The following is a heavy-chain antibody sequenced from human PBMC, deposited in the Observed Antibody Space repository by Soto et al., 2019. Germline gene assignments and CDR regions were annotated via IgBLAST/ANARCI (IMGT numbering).Heavy chain of an antibody. V-gene: IGHV3-74*01. CDR3: TRGSPRGYSFGYMDH. D-gene: IGHD5-18*01. CDR2: INNDGSNT. CDR1: GFPFDDYW. Sequence: GGSLRLSCAASGFPFDDYWGHWVRTDPGKGLVWVSRINNDGSNTKYEDSVQGRFTISRDNAKNIMYLQMNSLRVEDTGVYYCTRGSPRGYSFGYMDHWGQGTLVTVSS. J-gene: IGHJ4*02.